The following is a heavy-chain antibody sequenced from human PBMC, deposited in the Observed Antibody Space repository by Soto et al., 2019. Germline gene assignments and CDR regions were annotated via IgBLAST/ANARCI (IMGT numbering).Heavy chain of an antibody. J-gene: IGHJ5*02. Sequence: ASVKVSCKASGYTFTSYGISWVRQAPGQGLEWMGWISAYNGNTNYAQKLQGRVTMTTDTSTSTAYMELRSLRSDDTAVYYCAKSGGIAAAGKNCLDPWGQGPLVTVPS. CDR3: AKSGGIAAAGKNCLDP. CDR1: GYTFTSYG. CDR2: ISAYNGNT. V-gene: IGHV1-18*01. D-gene: IGHD6-13*01.